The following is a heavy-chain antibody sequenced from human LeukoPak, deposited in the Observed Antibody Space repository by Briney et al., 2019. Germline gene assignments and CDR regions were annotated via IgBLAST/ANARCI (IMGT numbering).Heavy chain of an antibody. J-gene: IGHJ4*02. V-gene: IGHV4-4*07. Sequence: KSSETLSLTCTVSGGSISSYYWSWIRQPAGKGLEWIGRIHTSGSTNYSPSLKSRVTMSVDTSKNRFSLKLTSVTAADTAVYYCARQTGSGLFILPGGQGTLVTVSS. D-gene: IGHD3/OR15-3a*01. CDR3: ARQTGSGLFILP. CDR2: IHTSGST. CDR1: GGSISSYY.